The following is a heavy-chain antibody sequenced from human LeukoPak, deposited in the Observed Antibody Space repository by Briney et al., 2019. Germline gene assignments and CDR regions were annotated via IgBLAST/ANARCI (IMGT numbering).Heavy chain of an antibody. J-gene: IGHJ6*03. CDR2: IKSKTDGGTT. CDR1: GFTFSVAW. Sequence: PGGSLRLSCAASGFTFSVAWMSWVRHAPGKGLEWVGHIKSKTDGGTTDYAAPVKGRFTISRDDSQNTLYLQMNSLETEDTGVYYCTTDRCSSGNCYYYYYYYMDVWGKGTTVTVSS. D-gene: IGHD2-15*01. V-gene: IGHV3-15*01. CDR3: TTDRCSSGNCYYYYYYYMDV.